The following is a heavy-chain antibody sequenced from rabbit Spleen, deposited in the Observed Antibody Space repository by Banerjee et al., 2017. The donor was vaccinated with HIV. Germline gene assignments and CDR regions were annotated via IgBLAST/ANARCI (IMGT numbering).Heavy chain of an antibody. V-gene: IGHV1S40*01. CDR2: IYAGSSGTT. J-gene: IGHJ3*01. CDR1: GLTISSSY. Sequence: QSLEESGGDLVQPGGSLTLSCKASGLTISSSYMNWVRQAPGKGLEWIASIYAGSSGTTYYANWAKGRVTVSKTSSTTVTLQMTSLTVADTATYFCARAMNGDFYSDFWGQGTLVTVS. D-gene: IGHD3-1*01. CDR3: ARAMNGDFYSDF.